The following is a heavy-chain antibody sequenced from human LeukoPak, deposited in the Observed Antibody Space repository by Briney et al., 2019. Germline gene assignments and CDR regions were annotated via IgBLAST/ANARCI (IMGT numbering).Heavy chain of an antibody. J-gene: IGHJ4*02. CDR2: INPDGNKK. CDR3: ARDLAYSRLDY. CDR1: GLTFSSSW. V-gene: IGHV3-7*01. D-gene: IGHD5-18*01. Sequence: GGSLRLSCAVSGLTFSSSWMDWVRQAPGKGLEWVASINPDGNKKYSADSVKGRFTISRDNAENSLYLQMNSLRVEDTAFYYCARDLAYSRLDYWGRGMLVTVSS.